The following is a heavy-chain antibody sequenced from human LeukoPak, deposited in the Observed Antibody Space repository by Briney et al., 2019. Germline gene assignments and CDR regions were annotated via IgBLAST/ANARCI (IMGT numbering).Heavy chain of an antibody. CDR1: GGSISSYY. CDR3: ARGDWGYCSGGSCPNWFDH. D-gene: IGHD2-15*01. CDR2: IYYSGRT. V-gene: IGHV4-59*01. Sequence: SETLSLTCTVSGGSISSYYWSWIRQPPGKGLEWIGYIYYSGRTNYNPSLKSRVTISVDTSKNQFSLKLCSVTAADTAVYYCARGDWGYCSGGSCPNWFDHWGQGTLVTVSS. J-gene: IGHJ5*02.